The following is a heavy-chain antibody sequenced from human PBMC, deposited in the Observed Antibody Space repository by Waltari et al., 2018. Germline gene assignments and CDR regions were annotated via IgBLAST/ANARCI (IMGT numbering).Heavy chain of an antibody. J-gene: IGHJ4*02. D-gene: IGHD1-1*01. CDR3: ASDTIGGGDFDY. CDR2: SSPNVGGT. V-gene: IGHV1-2*06. Sequence: QVQLVQSGAEVKKPGASVKVSCKASGYTFTGYYMHWVRQAPGQGLEWMGRSSPNVGGTNYAKKFQGRVTMTRDTSISTAYMELSRLRSDDTAVYYCASDTIGGGDFDYWGQGTLLTFSS. CDR1: GYTFTGYY.